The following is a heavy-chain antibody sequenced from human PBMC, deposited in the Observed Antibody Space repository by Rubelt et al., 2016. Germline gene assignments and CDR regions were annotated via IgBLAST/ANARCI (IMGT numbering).Heavy chain of an antibody. D-gene: IGHD3-3*01. V-gene: IGHV4-34*01. CDR3: ASADYDFWSGSDRNWFDP. CDR2: INHSGRT. Sequence: QVQLQQWGAGLLKPSETLSLTCAVYGGYFSGYYWSWIRQPPGKGLEWIGEINHSGRTNYNPSLKSRVTISVDTSKNQFSLKLSSVTAADTAVYYCASADYDFWSGSDRNWFDPWGQGTLVTVSS. J-gene: IGHJ5*02. CDR1: GGYFSGYY.